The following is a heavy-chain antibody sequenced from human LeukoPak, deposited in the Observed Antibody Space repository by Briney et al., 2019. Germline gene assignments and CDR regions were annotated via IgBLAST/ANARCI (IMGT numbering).Heavy chain of an antibody. D-gene: IGHD5-18*01. J-gene: IGHJ4*02. V-gene: IGHV4-39*01. CDR2: IYYSGST. Sequence: SETLSLTCTVSGGSISGSSYYWGWIRQPPGKGLEWIGSIYYSGSTYYNPSLKSRVTISVDTSKNQFSLKLSSVTAADTAVYYCARRGGGYSYGRRNYFDYWGQGTLVTVSS. CDR3: ARRGGGYSYGRRNYFDY. CDR1: GGSISGSSYY.